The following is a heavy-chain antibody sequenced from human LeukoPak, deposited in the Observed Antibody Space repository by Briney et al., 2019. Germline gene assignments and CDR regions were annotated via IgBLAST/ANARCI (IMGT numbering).Heavy chain of an antibody. Sequence: GGSLRLSCAASGFTFNSYAINWVRQAPGKGLEWVSAISGSGDNTYYADSVKGRFTVSRDNSKNSLYLQMNSLRAEDTAMYYCANYYNSGPQGDYWGQGTLVTVSS. D-gene: IGHD3-10*01. CDR1: GFTFNSYA. J-gene: IGHJ4*02. V-gene: IGHV3-23*01. CDR3: ANYYNSGPQGDY. CDR2: ISGSGDNT.